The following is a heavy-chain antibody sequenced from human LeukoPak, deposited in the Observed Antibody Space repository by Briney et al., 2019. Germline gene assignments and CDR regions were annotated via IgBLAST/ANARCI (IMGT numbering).Heavy chain of an antibody. CDR3: ARGVSGGYYYMDV. CDR1: GYTFTSYY. D-gene: IGHD6-19*01. V-gene: IGHV1-46*01. Sequence: ASVKVSCKAFGYTFTSYYIHWVRQAPGQGLEWMGIINPSGGSTSYAQKFQGRVTMTRDTSTSTVYMELSSLRSEDTAVYYCARGVSGGYYYMDVWGKGTTVTIS. J-gene: IGHJ6*03. CDR2: INPSGGST.